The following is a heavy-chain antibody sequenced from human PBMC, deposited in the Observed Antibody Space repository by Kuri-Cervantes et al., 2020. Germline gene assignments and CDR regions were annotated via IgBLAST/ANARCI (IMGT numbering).Heavy chain of an antibody. D-gene: IGHD4-17*01. CDR1: GYTFTNYG. CDR2: ISAYNGNT. J-gene: IGHJ4*02. Sequence: ASVKVSCKASGYTFTNYGLSWVRQAPGQGPEWVGWISAYNGNTNYVQKLRGRVTITTDESTSTAYMELSSLRSEDTAVYYCARFKSGRSYGPIDHWGLGTLVTVSS. V-gene: IGHV1-18*01. CDR3: ARFKSGRSYGPIDH.